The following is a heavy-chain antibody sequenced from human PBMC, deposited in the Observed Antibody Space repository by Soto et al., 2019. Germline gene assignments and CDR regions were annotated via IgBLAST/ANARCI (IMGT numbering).Heavy chain of an antibody. D-gene: IGHD3-22*01. Sequence: QITLKESGPPLVKPTQTLTLTCTFSGFSLSTSGVGVGWIRQPPGKALEWLALIYWDDDKRYSPSLKSRLTITKDTSKNQVVLTMTNMDPVDTATYYCAHTKNLLLPYLGGAFDIWGQGTMVTVSS. CDR2: IYWDDDK. CDR1: GFSLSTSGVG. J-gene: IGHJ3*02. V-gene: IGHV2-5*02. CDR3: AHTKNLLLPYLGGAFDI.